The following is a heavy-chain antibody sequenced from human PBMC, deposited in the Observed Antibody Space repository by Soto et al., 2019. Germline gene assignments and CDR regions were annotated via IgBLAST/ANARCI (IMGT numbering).Heavy chain of an antibody. J-gene: IGHJ3*02. CDR1: GGPFNNHA. V-gene: IGHV1-69*01. CDR3: ASDYGEIEAFDI. Sequence: QVQLVQSGAEVKKPGSSVKVSCKTSGGPFNNHAINWVRQAPGQGLEWVGLVIPTLATADYAQKFQGRVTMTADEGTNTAYMELSSLRSDDTGVYYCASDYGEIEAFDIWGQGTLVTVSS. CDR2: VIPTLATA. D-gene: IGHD4-17*01.